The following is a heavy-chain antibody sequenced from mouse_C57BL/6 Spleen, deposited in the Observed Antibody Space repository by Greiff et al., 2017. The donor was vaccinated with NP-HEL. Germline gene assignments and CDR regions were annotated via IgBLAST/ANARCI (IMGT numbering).Heavy chain of an antibody. D-gene: IGHD1-1*01. J-gene: IGHJ3*01. CDR1: GFTFSNYW. Sequence: EVKVEESGGGLVQPGGSMKLSCVASGFTFSNYWMNWVRQSPEKGLEWVAQIRLKSDNYATHYAESVKGRFTISRDDSKSSVYLQMNNLRAEDTGIYYCTAPPYYYGSSYPFAYWGQGTLVTVSA. CDR2: IRLKSDNYAT. CDR3: TAPPYYYGSSYPFAY. V-gene: IGHV6-3*01.